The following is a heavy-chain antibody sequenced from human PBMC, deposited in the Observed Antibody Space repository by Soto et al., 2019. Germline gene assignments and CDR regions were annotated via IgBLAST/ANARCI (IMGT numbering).Heavy chain of an antibody. CDR2: IYYRGNT. Sequence: QVRVKESGPGLVKPSETLSLTCSVFGGSMSPYYWSWIRQSPGKGLEWIANIYYRGNTNYNPSLESRVTISIDTSKNQFSLKLNSLTAADTAVYYCARHSKKTGDFDYYYGMDVWGQGTTVTVSS. CDR1: GGSMSPYY. D-gene: IGHD7-27*01. CDR3: ARHSKKTGDFDYYYGMDV. V-gene: IGHV4-59*08. J-gene: IGHJ6*02.